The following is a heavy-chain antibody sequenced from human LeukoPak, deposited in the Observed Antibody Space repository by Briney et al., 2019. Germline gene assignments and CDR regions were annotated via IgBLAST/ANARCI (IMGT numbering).Heavy chain of an antibody. J-gene: IGHJ3*02. Sequence: ASVKVSCKASGYTFTSYGISWVRQAPGQGLEWMGWINPNSGGTNYAQKFQGWVTMTRDTSISTAYMELSRLRSDDTAVYYCARANWGYAFDIWGQGTMVTVSS. V-gene: IGHV1-2*04. CDR3: ARANWGYAFDI. CDR1: GYTFTSYG. CDR2: INPNSGGT. D-gene: IGHD7-27*01.